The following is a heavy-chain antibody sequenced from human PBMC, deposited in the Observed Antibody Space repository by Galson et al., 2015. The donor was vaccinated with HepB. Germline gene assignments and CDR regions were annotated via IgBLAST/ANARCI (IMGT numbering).Heavy chain of an antibody. CDR3: ARGAITIPLAY. CDR2: ISTYNGNT. Sequence: SVKVSCKASGYTFTSFGITWVRQAPGQGLEWMGWISTYNGNTNYTQKLQGRVTMTTDTSTSTAYMELRSLRSDDTAVYYCARGAITIPLAYWGQGTLVTVSS. D-gene: IGHD3-3*01. J-gene: IGHJ4*02. CDR1: GYTFTSFG. V-gene: IGHV1-18*01.